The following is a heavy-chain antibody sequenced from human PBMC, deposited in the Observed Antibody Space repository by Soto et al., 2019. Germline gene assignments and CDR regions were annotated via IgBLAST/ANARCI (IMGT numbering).Heavy chain of an antibody. CDR3: ARRNPVSYWSTNWFDP. Sequence: QLQLQESGPGLVKPSETLSLTCTVSGGSISSSSYFWGWIRQPPGKGLEWIGSIYFSGSTYYNPSLKSQVTLSVDTSKNQFSLKLSSVTAADTAVYYCARRNPVSYWSTNWFDPWGQGTLVTVSS. D-gene: IGHD1-26*01. V-gene: IGHV4-39*01. CDR1: GGSISSSSYF. CDR2: IYFSGST. J-gene: IGHJ5*02.